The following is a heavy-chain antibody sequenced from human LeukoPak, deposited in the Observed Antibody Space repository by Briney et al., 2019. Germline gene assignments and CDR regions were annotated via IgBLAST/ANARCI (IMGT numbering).Heavy chain of an antibody. Sequence: GGCLRVSCAASGFTFSDYAMTWVRQAPGKGLDWVSGISASGGSTYYADSVKGRLTISRDNSKNTLYLQMNRLRAEDTAVYFCANRGVGYYYMDVWGKGTTVTVPS. J-gene: IGHJ6*03. V-gene: IGHV3-23*01. CDR1: GFTFSDYA. CDR2: ISASGGST. D-gene: IGHD2-15*01. CDR3: ANRGVGYYYMDV.